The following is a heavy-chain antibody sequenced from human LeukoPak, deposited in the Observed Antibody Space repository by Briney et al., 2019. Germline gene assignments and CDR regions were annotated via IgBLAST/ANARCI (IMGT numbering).Heavy chain of an antibody. D-gene: IGHD1-26*01. Sequence: SETLSLTRTVSGASISSYYWSWIRQPPGRGLEWIAYIYYSGSTNYNPSFKSRVTISADTSKNQFSLKVSSVTAADTAVYYCARGPHSGSYYFDYWSQGTLVTVSS. V-gene: IGHV4-59*01. J-gene: IGHJ4*02. CDR3: ARGPHSGSYYFDY. CDR1: GASISSYY. CDR2: IYYSGST.